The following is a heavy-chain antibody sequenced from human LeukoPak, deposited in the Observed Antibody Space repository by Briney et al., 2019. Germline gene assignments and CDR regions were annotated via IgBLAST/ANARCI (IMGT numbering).Heavy chain of an antibody. Sequence: ASVKVSCKASGYTFTSYDINWVRQAAGQGLEWMGWMNPNGGNTGYAQKFQGRVTITRNTSISTAYMELSSLRSEDTAVYYCAREAPKYGSGRDYYYYMDVWGKGTTVTVSS. CDR2: MNPNGGNT. V-gene: IGHV1-8*03. J-gene: IGHJ6*03. CDR1: GYTFTSYD. D-gene: IGHD6-25*01. CDR3: AREAPKYGSGRDYYYYMDV.